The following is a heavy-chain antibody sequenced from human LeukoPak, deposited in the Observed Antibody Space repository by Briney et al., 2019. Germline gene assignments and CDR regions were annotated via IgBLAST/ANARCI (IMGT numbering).Heavy chain of an antibody. CDR3: AAAGRSSHRPIYYYYMDV. Sequence: ASVKVSCKASGFTFTSSAMQWVRQARGQRLEWIGWIVVGSGNTNYAQKFQERVTITRDVSTSTAYMELSSLRSEDTAVYYCAAAGRSSHRPIYYYYMDVWGKGTTVTVSS. J-gene: IGHJ6*03. D-gene: IGHD2-15*01. CDR1: GFTFTSSA. V-gene: IGHV1-58*02. CDR2: IVVGSGNT.